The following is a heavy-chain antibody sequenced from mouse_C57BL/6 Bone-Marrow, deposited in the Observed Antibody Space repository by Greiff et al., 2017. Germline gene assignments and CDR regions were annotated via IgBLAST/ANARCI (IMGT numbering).Heavy chain of an antibody. CDR3: ARSDQSGGWFAY. D-gene: IGHD4-1*01. CDR1: GYTFTSYW. J-gene: IGHJ3*01. V-gene: IGHV1-7*01. CDR2: ISPSSGYT. Sequence: VQLVESGAELAKPGASVKLSCKASGYTFTSYWMHWVKQRPGQGLEWIGYISPSSGYTKYNQKFKDKATFTADKSSSTAFMQRSSLTYEDTAVYYCARSDQSGGWFAYWGQGTLVTVSA.